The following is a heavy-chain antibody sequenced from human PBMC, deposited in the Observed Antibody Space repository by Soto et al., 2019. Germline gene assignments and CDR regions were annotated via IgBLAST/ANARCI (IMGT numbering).Heavy chain of an antibody. CDR3: QREAEDITSNLDY. Sequence: PGGSLRLSCAASGFTFTRYSMNWVRQAPGKGLEWVSSISSTTNYIYYGDSMKGRFTISRDNAKNSLYLEMNSLRAEDTAVYCRQREAEDITSNLDYWGQGNLVT. CDR1: GFTFTRYS. V-gene: IGHV3-21*06. J-gene: IGHJ4*02. CDR2: ISSTTNYI.